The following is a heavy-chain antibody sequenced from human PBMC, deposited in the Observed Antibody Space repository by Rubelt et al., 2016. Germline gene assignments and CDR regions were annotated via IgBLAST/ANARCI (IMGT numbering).Heavy chain of an antibody. D-gene: IGHD2-2*01. CDR1: GYNLIEAS. V-gene: IGHV1-24*01. Sequence: QVQLVQSGADVKKPGASLKVSCKVSGYNLIEASMHWVRQAPGTGPEWMGGLDVDVSKIAYAQKFRARVTMTEDTCSNTASMGLRSLRSEDTAVYYCTMSLRSSSRYIPTLDVWGQGSMVTVSS. CDR3: TMSLRSSSRYIPTLDV. J-gene: IGHJ3*01. CDR2: LDVDVSKI.